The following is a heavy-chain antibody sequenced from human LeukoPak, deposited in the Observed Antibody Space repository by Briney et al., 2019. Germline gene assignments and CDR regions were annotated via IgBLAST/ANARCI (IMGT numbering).Heavy chain of an antibody. D-gene: IGHD3-3*01. CDR2: ISYDGSKQ. Sequence: PGGSLRLSCASSGFTFSNYAMHWVRQAPGKGLKWVAVISYDGSKQDYVDPVKGRFTISRGNSKNTLYLQMNSLRAEDTAVYYCGSTIFGVVIDLDSGYYWGQGTLVTVSS. J-gene: IGHJ4*02. CDR1: GFTFSNYA. CDR3: GSTIFGVVIDLDSGYY. V-gene: IGHV3-30*04.